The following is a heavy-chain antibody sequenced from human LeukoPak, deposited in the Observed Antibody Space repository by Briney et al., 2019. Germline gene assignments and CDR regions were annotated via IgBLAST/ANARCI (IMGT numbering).Heavy chain of an antibody. CDR1: GGSISSSGYY. CDR3: TRDSGDYFDY. J-gene: IGHJ4*02. CDR2: IYSSGST. V-gene: IGHV4-39*07. D-gene: IGHD3-10*01. Sequence: SETLSLTRTVSGGSISSSGYYWGWIRQPPGKGLEWIGSIYSSGSTYYNASLKSRVIVSLDSSKNQFSLKLSSVTAADTAVYYCTRDSGDYFDYWGQGTLVTVSS.